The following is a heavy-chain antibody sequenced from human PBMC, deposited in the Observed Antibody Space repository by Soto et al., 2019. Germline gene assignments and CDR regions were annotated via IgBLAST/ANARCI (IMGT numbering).Heavy chain of an antibody. V-gene: IGHV4-39*01. CDR3: ARTRYYYDSSGYSRDYYFDY. J-gene: IGHJ4*02. CDR2: IYYSGST. CDR1: GGSISTGSYY. D-gene: IGHD3-22*01. Sequence: PSETLSLTCSVPGGSISTGSYYWGWIRQHPGKGLEWIGNIYYSGSTYYNPSLKSRVTISVDTSKNQFSLKLSSVTAADTAVYYCARTRYYYDSSGYSRDYYFDYWGQGTLVTVSS.